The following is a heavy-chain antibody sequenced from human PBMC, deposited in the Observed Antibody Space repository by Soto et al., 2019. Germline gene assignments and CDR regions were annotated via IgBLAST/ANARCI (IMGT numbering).Heavy chain of an antibody. CDR1: GYPFTSKS. CDR2: INVYNGNT. V-gene: IGHV1-18*01. J-gene: IGHJ4*02. CDR3: ARIPSASSGWLADY. Sequence: GGSVKGCFKSSGYPFTSKSIGLVRQAPGQGLEWMGWINVYNGNTKYAQQLQGRVTLTTDTSTSTAYMELRSLRSDDTAVYYCARIPSASSGWLADYWGQGTLVTVSS. D-gene: IGHD6-19*01.